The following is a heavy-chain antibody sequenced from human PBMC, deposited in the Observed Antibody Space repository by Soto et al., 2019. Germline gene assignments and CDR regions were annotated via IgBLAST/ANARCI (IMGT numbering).Heavy chain of an antibody. CDR3: AREPFVGYSSSWGSDAFDI. CDR2: IYHSGST. J-gene: IGHJ3*02. V-gene: IGHV4-4*02. Sequence: QVQLQELGPGLVKPSGTLSLTCAVSGGSISSSNWWSWVRQPPGKGLEWIGEIYHSGSTNYNPSLKSRVTISVDKSKNQFSLKLSSVTAADTAVYYCAREPFVGYSSSWGSDAFDIWGQGTMVTVSS. CDR1: GGSISSSNW. D-gene: IGHD6-13*01.